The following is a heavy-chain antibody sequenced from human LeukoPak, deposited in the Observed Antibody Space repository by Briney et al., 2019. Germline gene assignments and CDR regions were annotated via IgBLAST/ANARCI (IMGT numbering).Heavy chain of an antibody. CDR3: ARDRTGVNYYDFWSGYSADYYYYYMDV. CDR2: INTDGSST. D-gene: IGHD3-3*01. Sequence: GGSLRLSCAASGFTFSSYWMHWVRQAPGKGLVWVSRINTDGSSTSYADSVKGRFTISRDNAKNTLYLQMNSLRAEDTAVYYCARDRTGVNYYDFWSGYSADYYYYYMDVWGKGTTVTVSS. J-gene: IGHJ6*03. V-gene: IGHV3-74*01. CDR1: GFTFSSYW.